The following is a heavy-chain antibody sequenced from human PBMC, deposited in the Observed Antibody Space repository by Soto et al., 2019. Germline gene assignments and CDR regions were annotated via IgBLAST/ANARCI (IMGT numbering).Heavy chain of an antibody. V-gene: IGHV3-23*01. CDR3: AKAMHSGDFAGSYDS. CDR1: GFSFIDYA. D-gene: IGHD2-21*02. Sequence: PGGSLRLSCAASGFSFIDYAINWVRQVPGRGLEYVAGIGGRGGNAFYADSMKGRFSISRDNSKNTVYLHMHNLRVDDSAMYYCAKAMHSGDFAGSYDSWGQGTLVTVSS. CDR2: IGGRGGNA. J-gene: IGHJ5*02.